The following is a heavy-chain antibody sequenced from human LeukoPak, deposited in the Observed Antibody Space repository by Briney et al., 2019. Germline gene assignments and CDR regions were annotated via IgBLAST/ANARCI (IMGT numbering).Heavy chain of an antibody. CDR3: ARDQEAFDY. CDR1: GYSFTSNY. CDR2: IYPRDGST. V-gene: IGHV1-46*01. Sequence: ASVKVSCKASGYSFTSNYIHWVRQAPGQGLEWTGMIYPRDGSTSYAQKFQGRVTVTRDTSTSTVHMELSGLRSEDTAVYYCARDQEAFDYWGQGTLVTVSS. J-gene: IGHJ4*02.